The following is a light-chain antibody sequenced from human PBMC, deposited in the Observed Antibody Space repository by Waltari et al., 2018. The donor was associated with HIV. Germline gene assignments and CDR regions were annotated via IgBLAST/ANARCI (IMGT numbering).Light chain of an antibody. J-gene: IGKJ1*01. V-gene: IGKV3-20*01. CDR2: DAS. Sequence: VVLTQSPGTLSLSPGERPTLSCRASLSVNNYLAWYQQKPGQAPRLLIYDASNRATGIPDRFSGSGAGTDFTITISRLEPEDFAVFYCQQYGSSPTFGQGTEVQIK. CDR1: LSVNNY. CDR3: QQYGSSPT.